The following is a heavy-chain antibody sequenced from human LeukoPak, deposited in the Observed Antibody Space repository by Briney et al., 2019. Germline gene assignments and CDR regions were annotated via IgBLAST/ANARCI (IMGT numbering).Heavy chain of an antibody. CDR1: GGSISSSSYY. CDR3: ARYPYDSSVYGWLAFDI. D-gene: IGHD3-22*01. V-gene: IGHV4-39*01. Sequence: PSETLSLTCTVSGGSISSSSYYWGWIRQPPGKGLEWIGNIYYNENTYYNPSLKSRVTISVDTSKNQFSLKLSSVTAADTAMYYCARYPYDSSVYGWLAFDIWGQGTMVTVSS. CDR2: IYYNENT. J-gene: IGHJ3*02.